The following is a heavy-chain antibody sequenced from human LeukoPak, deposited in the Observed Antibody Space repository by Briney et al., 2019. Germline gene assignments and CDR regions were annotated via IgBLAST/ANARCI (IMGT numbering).Heavy chain of an antibody. CDR2: IWYDGSNN. J-gene: IGHJ4*02. D-gene: IGHD4-23*01. V-gene: IGHV3-33*01. CDR1: GFTSSTFG. CDR3: VRGNDYGGPHY. Sequence: PGGSLRLSCAASGFTSSTFGMHWVRQAPGKGLEWVAVIWYDGSNNYYADSVKGRFTISRDNTKNTLYLQMNSLRAEDTAVYYCVRGNDYGGPHYWGQGTLVTVSS.